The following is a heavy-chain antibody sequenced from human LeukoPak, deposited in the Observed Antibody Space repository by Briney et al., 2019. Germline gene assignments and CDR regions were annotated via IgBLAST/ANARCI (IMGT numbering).Heavy chain of an antibody. CDR3: ARDQAYYGMDV. V-gene: IGHV3-53*01. CDR2: IYSGGST. CDR1: GFTVSSNY. J-gene: IGHJ6*02. Sequence: GGSLRLSCAASGFTVSSNYMSWVRQAPGKGLEWVSVIYSGGSTYYADSVKGRFTISRDNSKNTLYLQMNSLRAEDTAVYYCARDQAYYGMDVWGQGTTVTVSS.